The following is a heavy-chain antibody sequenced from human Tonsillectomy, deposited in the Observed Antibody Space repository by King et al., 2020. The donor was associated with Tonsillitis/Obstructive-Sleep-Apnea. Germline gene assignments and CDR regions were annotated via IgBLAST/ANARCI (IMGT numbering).Heavy chain of an antibody. V-gene: IGHV3-7*04. J-gene: IGHJ4*02. CDR1: GFTVSSYW. Sequence: VQLVESGGGLVQPGGSLRLSCVASGFTVSSYWMSWVRQAPGKGLEWLANIKQDGSEKYYVDSVKGRFTFSRDNAKKSLYLQMHSLRAEDTAVYYCARDDYGGNSNYWGQGTLVTVSS. CDR2: IKQDGSEK. D-gene: IGHD4-23*01. CDR3: ARDDYGGNSNY.